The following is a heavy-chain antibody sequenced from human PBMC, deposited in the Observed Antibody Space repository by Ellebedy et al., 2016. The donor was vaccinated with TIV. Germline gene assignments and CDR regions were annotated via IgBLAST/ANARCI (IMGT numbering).Heavy chain of an antibody. Sequence: GESLKISCKGSGYSFTSYWIGWVRQMPGKGLEWMGIIYPGDSDTRYSPSFQGQVTISADKSIRTAYLQWSSLKASDTAMYYCARRRGIGYCSRGSCSDSGTYFDYWGQGTLVTVSS. CDR1: GYSFTSYW. D-gene: IGHD2-15*01. V-gene: IGHV5-51*01. J-gene: IGHJ4*02. CDR3: ARRRGIGYCSRGSCSDSGTYFDY. CDR2: IYPGDSDT.